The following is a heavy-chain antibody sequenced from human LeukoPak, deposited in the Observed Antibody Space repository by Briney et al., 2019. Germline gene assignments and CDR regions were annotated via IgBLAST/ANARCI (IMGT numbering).Heavy chain of an antibody. CDR3: AVYCSSTNCQRMGGPPFEH. CDR1: GFTFDDYA. D-gene: IGHD2-2*01. V-gene: IGHV3-9*01. Sequence: GGSLRLSCAASGFTFDDYAMHWVRQAPGKGLEWVSGISWNGGIGYADSVRGRFTISRDNAKNSLYLQMNSLRAEDTAVYYCAVYCSSTNCQRMGGPPFEHWGQGALVTVSS. CDR2: ISWNGGI. J-gene: IGHJ4*02.